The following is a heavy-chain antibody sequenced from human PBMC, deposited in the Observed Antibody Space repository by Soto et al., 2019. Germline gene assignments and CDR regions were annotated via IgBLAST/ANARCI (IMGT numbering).Heavy chain of an antibody. CDR2: IIPIFGTA. CDR1: GGTFSSYA. Sequence: QVQLVQSGAEVKKPGSSGKVSCKASGGTFSSYAISWVRQAPGQGLEWMGGIIPIFGTANYAQKFQGRVTITADESTSTAYMELSSLRSEDTAVYYCAKTTYGYRDGYYNGMDVWGQGTTVTVSS. V-gene: IGHV1-69*01. J-gene: IGHJ6*02. D-gene: IGHD5-18*01. CDR3: AKTTYGYRDGYYNGMDV.